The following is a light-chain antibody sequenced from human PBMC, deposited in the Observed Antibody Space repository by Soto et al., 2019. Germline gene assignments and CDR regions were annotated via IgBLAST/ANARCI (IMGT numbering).Light chain of an antibody. Sequence: IQMTQSPSSLSASVGDRVTITCRASESISGYLNWYQQKPGKAPNLLIYAASSLQSGVPSRFSGSGFGTYFSLTISSLQPEDFATYYCQQSYGTVFAFGQGTKLQS. V-gene: IGKV1-39*01. CDR2: AAS. J-gene: IGKJ2*01. CDR1: ESISGY. CDR3: QQSYGTVFA.